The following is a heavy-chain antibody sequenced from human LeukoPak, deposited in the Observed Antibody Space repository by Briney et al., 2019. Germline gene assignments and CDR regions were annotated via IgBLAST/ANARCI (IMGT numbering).Heavy chain of an antibody. CDR3: ARAKGLYCSSTSCYTDHAFDI. CDR1: GFTFSSYS. Sequence: GGSPRLSCAASGFTFSSYSMNWVRQAPGKGLEWVSSISSSSSYIYYADSVKGRFTISRDNAKNSLYLQMNSLRAEDTAVYYCARAKGLYCSSTSCYTDHAFDIWGQGTMVTVSS. D-gene: IGHD2-2*02. CDR2: ISSSSSYI. J-gene: IGHJ3*02. V-gene: IGHV3-21*01.